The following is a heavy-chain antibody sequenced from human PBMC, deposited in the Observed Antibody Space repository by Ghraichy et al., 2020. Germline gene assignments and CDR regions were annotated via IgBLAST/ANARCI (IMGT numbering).Heavy chain of an antibody. D-gene: IGHD6-19*01. CDR1: GGSISSYY. V-gene: IGHV4-59*01. J-gene: IGHJ4*02. Sequence: SQTLSLTCTVSGGSISSYYWSWVRQPPGKGLEWIGYIYYSGSTNYNPSLKSRVTISVDTSKNQFSLKLSSVTAADTAVYYCARTPTTEYSSGWFLFDYWGQGTLVTVSS. CDR3: ARTPTTEYSSGWFLFDY. CDR2: IYYSGST.